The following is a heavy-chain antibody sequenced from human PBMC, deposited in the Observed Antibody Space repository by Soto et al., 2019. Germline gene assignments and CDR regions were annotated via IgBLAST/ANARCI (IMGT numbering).Heavy chain of an antibody. J-gene: IGHJ6*02. Sequence: GSSVKVSCKASGCTFTSSAVQWVRQARGQRLEWIGWIVVGSGNTNYAQKFQGRVTITRDMSTSTAYMELSSLRSEDTAVYYCAAAVPDYDFWSGLLYYYYGMDVWGQGNTVTVSS. CDR3: AAAVPDYDFWSGLLYYYYGMDV. D-gene: IGHD3-3*01. CDR1: GCTFTSSA. V-gene: IGHV1-58*01. CDR2: IVVGSGNT.